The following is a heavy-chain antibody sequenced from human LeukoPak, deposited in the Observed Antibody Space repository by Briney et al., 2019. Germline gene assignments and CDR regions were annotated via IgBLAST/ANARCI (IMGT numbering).Heavy chain of an antibody. D-gene: IGHD3-10*01. V-gene: IGHV3-23*01. CDR2: ISGSGGST. J-gene: IGHJ4*02. CDR3: AKDLVRHYYGSGSYPRGYFDY. CDR1: GFTFSSYA. Sequence: GGSLRPSCAASGFTFSSYAMSWVRQAPGKGLEWVSAISGSGGSTYYADSVKGRFTISRDNSKNTLYLQMNSLRAEDTAVYYCAKDLVRHYYGSGSYPRGYFDYWGQGTLVTVSS.